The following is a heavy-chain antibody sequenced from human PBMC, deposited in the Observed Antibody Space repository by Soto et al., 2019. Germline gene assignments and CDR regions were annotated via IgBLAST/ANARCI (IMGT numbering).Heavy chain of an antibody. J-gene: IGHJ4*02. CDR3: ARDLSVYGYDY. V-gene: IGHV3-30*04. CDR2: ISYDGTIK. Sequence: QVQLVESGGGVVQPGRSLKLSCADSGFTFSSYAMHWVRQAPGKGLEWVAIISYDGTIKYYADSVKGRFTISRDNSKNTLCLQMNSLRAEDTAVYYCARDLSVYGYDYWGQGTLVTVSS. CDR1: GFTFSSYA. D-gene: IGHD2-8*01.